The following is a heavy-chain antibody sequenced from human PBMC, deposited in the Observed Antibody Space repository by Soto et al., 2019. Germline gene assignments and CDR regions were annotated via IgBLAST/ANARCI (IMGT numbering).Heavy chain of an antibody. CDR3: AREGSITGTTGWFDP. D-gene: IGHD1-7*01. CDR1: GFTFSSYG. Sequence: QVQLVESGGGVVQPGRSLRLSCAASGFTFSSYGMHWVRQAPGKGLEWVAVIWYDGSNTYYADSVKGRFTISRDNSKNTLYLQMNSLRAEDTAVYYCAREGSITGTTGWFDPWGQGTLVTVSS. V-gene: IGHV3-33*01. CDR2: IWYDGSNT. J-gene: IGHJ5*02.